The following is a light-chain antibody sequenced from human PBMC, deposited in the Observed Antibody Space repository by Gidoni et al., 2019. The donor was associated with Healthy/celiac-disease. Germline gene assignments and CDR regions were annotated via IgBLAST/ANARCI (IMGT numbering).Light chain of an antibody. V-gene: IGKV3-11*01. CDR1: QSVSSY. CDR3: QQRSTPLT. CDR2: DAS. J-gene: IGKJ4*01. Sequence: EIVLTQSPATLSLSPGERATLSCSASQSVSSYLAWYQQKPGQAPRLLIYDASNRATGIPARFSCSGSGTDFTLTLSSLEPEDFAVYYCQQRSTPLTFGGGTKVEIK.